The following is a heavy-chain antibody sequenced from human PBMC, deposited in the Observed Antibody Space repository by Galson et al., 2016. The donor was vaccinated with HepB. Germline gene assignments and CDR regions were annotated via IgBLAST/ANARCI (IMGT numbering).Heavy chain of an antibody. CDR1: GGSISNYY. J-gene: IGHJ6*02. CDR3: ARLDLTHYYALDL. Sequence: SETLSLTCTVSGGSISNYYWSWVRQPPGKTLEWIGYVSYSESTHYNPSLKSRLTISIDTSKRQFSLKLSSVSAADTAVYFCARLDLTHYYALDLWGQGTTVTVSS. D-gene: IGHD3-16*01. V-gene: IGHV4-59*01. CDR2: VSYSEST.